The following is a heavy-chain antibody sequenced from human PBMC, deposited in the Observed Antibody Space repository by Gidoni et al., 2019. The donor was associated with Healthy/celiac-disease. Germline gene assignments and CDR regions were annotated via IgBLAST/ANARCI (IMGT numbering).Heavy chain of an antibody. D-gene: IGHD6-25*01. V-gene: IGHV3-73*01. J-gene: IGHJ4*02. CDR2: IRSKANSNAT. CDR1: GFTFSGYA. Sequence: EVQLVESGGGLVQPGGSLKLSCAASGFTFSGYAMHWVRQASGKGLEWVGRIRSKANSNATAYAASVKGRFTISRDDSKNTAYLQMNSLKTEETAVYYCTRRSGSFDYWGQGTLVTVSS. CDR3: TRRSGSFDY.